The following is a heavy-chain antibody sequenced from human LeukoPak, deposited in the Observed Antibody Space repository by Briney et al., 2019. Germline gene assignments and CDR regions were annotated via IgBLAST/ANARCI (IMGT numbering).Heavy chain of an antibody. Sequence: GGSLRLSCAASGFTFHGYGMSWVRQSPGKGLEWVSGINWNGDRTGYADSVKGRFTISRDNAKKSLYLQMNSLRAEDTALYYCARRDYYGSGSPDFWGQGTLVTVSS. CDR3: ARRDYYGSGSPDF. V-gene: IGHV3-20*04. CDR2: INWNGDRT. CDR1: GFTFHGYG. J-gene: IGHJ4*02. D-gene: IGHD3-10*01.